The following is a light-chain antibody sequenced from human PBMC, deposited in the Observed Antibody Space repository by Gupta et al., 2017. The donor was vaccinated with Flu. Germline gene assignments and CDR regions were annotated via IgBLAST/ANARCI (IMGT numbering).Light chain of an antibody. V-gene: IGKV3-20*01. CDR3: QQFGSSPYT. J-gene: IGKJ2*01. Sequence: ERATLSCRASQSLTHNSLAWYQQKLGQPPRLLISGASNRATGIPDRFVGSGSATDFTLTIPRLEPEDFAMYYCQQFGSSPYTFGQGTKLQIK. CDR1: QSLTHNS. CDR2: GAS.